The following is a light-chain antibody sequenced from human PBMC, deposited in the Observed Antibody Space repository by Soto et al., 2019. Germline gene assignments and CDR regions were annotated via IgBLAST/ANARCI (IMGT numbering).Light chain of an antibody. Sequence: EIVMTQSPATLSVSAGDRATLSCRASQSVSINLAWYQQKPGQAPRLLISGASTRATGVPARFTGSGSGTDFTLTISSPQSEDSAVYFCQQYHNWPFAFGAGTKVEIK. CDR3: QQYHNWPFA. CDR2: GAS. CDR1: QSVSIN. J-gene: IGKJ4*01. V-gene: IGKV3-15*01.